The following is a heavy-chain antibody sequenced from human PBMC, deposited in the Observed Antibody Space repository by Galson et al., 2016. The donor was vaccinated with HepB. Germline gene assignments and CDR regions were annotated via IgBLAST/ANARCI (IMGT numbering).Heavy chain of an antibody. CDR2: IYPGDSDT. CDR1: GCKFTGKW. D-gene: IGHD2-15*01. CDR3: ARSACSGGAGYSFWYVDI. J-gene: IGHJ2*01. V-gene: IGHV5-51*01. Sequence: QSGAEVKKPGESLKISCTTSGCKFTGKWIGWVRQKPGKGLEWMGIIYPGDSDTRYSPSFQGQVTISADKSTNTAHLQWSSLKASDTATYYCARSACSGGAGYSFWYVDIWGRGTPVTVSA.